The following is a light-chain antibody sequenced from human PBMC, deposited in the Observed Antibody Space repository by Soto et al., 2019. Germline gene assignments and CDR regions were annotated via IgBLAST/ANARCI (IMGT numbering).Light chain of an antibody. CDR3: QSFDSSLRVVV. CDR2: GNN. J-gene: IGLJ2*01. V-gene: IGLV1-40*01. CDR1: DSNIGAGFD. Sequence: QSVLTQPPSVSGVPGQRVTISCTGSDSNIGAGFDVHWYQQLPGTAPKVLIYGNNNRPPGVPDRFSGSKSGTSASLAITGLQAEDEADYYCQSFDSSLRVVVFGGGTKLTVL.